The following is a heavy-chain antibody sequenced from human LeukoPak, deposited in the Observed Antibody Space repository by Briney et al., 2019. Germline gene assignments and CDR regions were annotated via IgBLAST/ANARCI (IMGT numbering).Heavy chain of an antibody. CDR1: GYTFTSYG. Sequence: GASVKVSCKASGYTFTSYGISWVRQAPGQGLEWMGGIIPIFGSTNYAQKFQGRVTITTDESTSTGYMELSSLRSEDTAVYYCARRWPHSSGYYLFDYWGQGTLVTVSS. CDR2: IIPIFGST. CDR3: ARRWPHSSGYYLFDY. V-gene: IGHV1-69*05. D-gene: IGHD3-22*01. J-gene: IGHJ4*02.